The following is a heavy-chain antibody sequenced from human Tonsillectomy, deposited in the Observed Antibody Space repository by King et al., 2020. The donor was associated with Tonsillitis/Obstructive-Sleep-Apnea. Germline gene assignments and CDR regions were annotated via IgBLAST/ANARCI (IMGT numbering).Heavy chain of an antibody. J-gene: IGHJ5*02. CDR2: INQSGST. CDR3: AREEWPQGFDP. V-gene: IGHV4-34*01. Sequence: VQLQQWGAGLLKPSETLSLTCAVYGGSFSGFYWSWIRQAPGKGLEWIGEINQSGSTNYNPSLKTRGTISVDTSKNQLSLKLSTVTTADTAVYYCAREEWPQGFDPWGQGTLVTVSS. D-gene: IGHD3-3*01. CDR1: GGSFSGFY.